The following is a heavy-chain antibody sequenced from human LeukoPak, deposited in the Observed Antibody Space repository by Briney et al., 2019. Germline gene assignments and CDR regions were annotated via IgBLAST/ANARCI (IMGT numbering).Heavy chain of an antibody. CDR2: ISPKSGAA. J-gene: IGHJ4*02. Sequence: RASVKVSCKASGYTFSDYFIHWVRQAPGPGLEWMGWISPKSGAARFAQRVPGRVTLTGDTSISTAYLELSSLRSADAAIYYCARDPKLGIRGYFDYWGQGALVTVSS. CDR1: GYTFSDYF. V-gene: IGHV1-2*02. CDR3: ARDPKLGIRGYFDY. D-gene: IGHD3-16*01.